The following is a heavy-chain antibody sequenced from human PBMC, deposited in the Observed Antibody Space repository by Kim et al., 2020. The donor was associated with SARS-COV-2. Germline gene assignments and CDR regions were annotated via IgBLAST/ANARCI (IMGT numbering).Heavy chain of an antibody. CDR2: MSPNSENR. CDR3: TRGVGVAGDY. Sequence: ASVKVSCKASGYTFTSYDMNWVRQATGQGLEWMGWMSPNSENRGYSQKFQGRFTMTSDTSINTAYMELSGLTSDDTAVYYCTRGVGVAGDYWGQGTQVTVSS. J-gene: IGHJ4*02. V-gene: IGHV1-8*01. D-gene: IGHD1-26*01. CDR1: GYTFTSYD.